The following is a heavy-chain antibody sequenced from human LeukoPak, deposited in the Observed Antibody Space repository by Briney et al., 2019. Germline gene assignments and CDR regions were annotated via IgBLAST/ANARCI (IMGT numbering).Heavy chain of an antibody. Sequence: SVKVSCKASGYTFTSYGISWVRQAPGQGLEWMGRIIPILGIANYAQKFQGRVTITADKSTSTAYMELSSLRSEDTAVYYCARDLEAQDDAFDIWGQGTMVTVSS. D-gene: IGHD3-3*01. V-gene: IGHV1-69*04. J-gene: IGHJ3*02. CDR3: ARDLEAQDDAFDI. CDR1: GYTFTSYG. CDR2: IIPILGIA.